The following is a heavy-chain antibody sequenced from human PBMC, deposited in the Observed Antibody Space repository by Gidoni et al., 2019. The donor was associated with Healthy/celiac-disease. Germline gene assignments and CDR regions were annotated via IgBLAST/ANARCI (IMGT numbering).Heavy chain of an antibody. D-gene: IGHD2-2*02. Sequence: QVQLVQSGAEVKKPGSSVKVSCKASGCTFSSYAISWVRQAPGQGLEWMGGIIPIFGTANYAQKFQGRVTITADESTSTAYMELSSLRSEDTAVYYCAGAHCSSTSCYTYYYYYGMDVWGQGTTVTVSS. CDR3: AGAHCSSTSCYTYYYYYGMDV. CDR1: GCTFSSYA. V-gene: IGHV1-69*01. J-gene: IGHJ6*02. CDR2: IIPIFGTA.